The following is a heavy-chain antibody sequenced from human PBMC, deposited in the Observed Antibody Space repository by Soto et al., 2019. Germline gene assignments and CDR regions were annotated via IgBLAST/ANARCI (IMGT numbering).Heavy chain of an antibody. D-gene: IGHD2-2*01. J-gene: IGHJ6*02. V-gene: IGHV1-69*01. CDR2: IIPITGTA. Sequence: QVQLVQTGAEVKKHGTSVKVSCKASGGTFSSYAISWVRQAPEQGLEWMGGIIPITGTANYAQKFQGRVTITAVESTSRAYMDRSSLRSEDSAIYYWARSTGSSTSFAIYYYYYYGMDVWGQGTMVNVAS. CDR1: GGTFSSYA. CDR3: ARSTGSSTSFAIYYYYYYGMDV.